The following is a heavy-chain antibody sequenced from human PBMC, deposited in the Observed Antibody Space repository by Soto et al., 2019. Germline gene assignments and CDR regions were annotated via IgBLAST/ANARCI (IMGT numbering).Heavy chain of an antibody. CDR1: GFTFSSYA. Sequence: GGSLRLSCAASGFTFSSYAMSWVRQAPGKGLEWVSAISGSGGSTYYADSVKGRFTISRDNSKNTLYLQMSSLTSEDTAVYYCARDDSGFSGSHYIDYFNYWGQGALVTVSS. CDR3: ARDDSGFSGSHYIDYFNY. CDR2: ISGSGGST. J-gene: IGHJ4*02. D-gene: IGHD1-26*01. V-gene: IGHV3-23*01.